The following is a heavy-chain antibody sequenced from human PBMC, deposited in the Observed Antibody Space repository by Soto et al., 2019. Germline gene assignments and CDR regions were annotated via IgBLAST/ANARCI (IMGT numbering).Heavy chain of an antibody. Sequence: SVKVSCQATGGTFSSYAISWVRQAPGQGLEWMGGIIPIFGTANYAQKFQGRVTITADESTSTAYMELSSLRSEDTAVYYCASFDYYDSTTDPFDIWGQGTMVTVSS. D-gene: IGHD3-22*01. V-gene: IGHV1-69*13. J-gene: IGHJ3*02. CDR3: ASFDYYDSTTDPFDI. CDR2: IIPIFGTA. CDR1: GGTFSSYA.